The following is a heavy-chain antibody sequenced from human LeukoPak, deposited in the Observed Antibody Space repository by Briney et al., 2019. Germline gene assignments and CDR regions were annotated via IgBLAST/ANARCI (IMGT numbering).Heavy chain of an antibody. CDR2: INPSGGST. Sequence: ASVKVSCKASGYTFTSYYMHWVRQAPGQGLEWMGIINPSGGSTSYAQKFQGRVTMTRDTSTSTVYMELSSLRSEDTAVYYCARDLYCSGGSCLTRGLDYWGQGTLVTVSS. CDR3: ARDLYCSGGSCLTRGLDY. D-gene: IGHD2-15*01. J-gene: IGHJ4*02. V-gene: IGHV1-46*01. CDR1: GYTFTSYY.